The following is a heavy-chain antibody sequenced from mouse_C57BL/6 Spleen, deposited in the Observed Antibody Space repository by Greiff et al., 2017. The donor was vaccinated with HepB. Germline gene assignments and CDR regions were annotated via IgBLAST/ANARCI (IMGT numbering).Heavy chain of an antibody. CDR2: IWTGGGT. V-gene: IGHV2-9-1*01. D-gene: IGHD3-1*01. Sequence: VQGVESGPGLVAPSQCLSITCTVSGFSLTSYAISWVRQPPGKGLEWLGVIWTGGGTNYNSALISRLSISKDNSKSQVFFKMNRLQTDDTARYYCARNFGDYFDYWGQGTTLTVSS. J-gene: IGHJ2*01. CDR3: ARNFGDYFDY. CDR1: GFSLTSYA.